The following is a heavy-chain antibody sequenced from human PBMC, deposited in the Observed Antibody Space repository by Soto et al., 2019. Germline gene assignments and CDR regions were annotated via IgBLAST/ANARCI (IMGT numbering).Heavy chain of an antibody. J-gene: IGHJ4*02. V-gene: IGHV4-59*08. CDR3: ARQVMDGYSSSWPVYYFDY. Sequence: SETLSLTCTVSGGSISSYYWSWIRQPPGKGLEWIGYIYYSGSTNYNPSLKSRVTISVDTSKNQFSLKLSSVTAADTAVYYCARQVMDGYSSSWPVYYFDYWGQGTLVTVSS. CDR1: GGSISSYY. CDR2: IYYSGST. D-gene: IGHD6-13*01.